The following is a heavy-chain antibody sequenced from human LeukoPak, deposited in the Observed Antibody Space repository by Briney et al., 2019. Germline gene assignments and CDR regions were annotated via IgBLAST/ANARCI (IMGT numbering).Heavy chain of an antibody. Sequence: SETLSLTCTVSGGSISSGGHYWSWIRQHPEKGLEWIGYIYHSGSTFYNPSLKSRVTFSVDTSENQFSLKLKSVNAADTAVYYCARDAGEYLGGTNGHYYDVWGQGTLVTVSS. D-gene: IGHD2/OR15-2a*01. CDR2: IYHSGST. J-gene: IGHJ4*02. CDR3: ARDAGEYLGGTNGHYYDV. V-gene: IGHV4-31*03. CDR1: GGSISSGGHY.